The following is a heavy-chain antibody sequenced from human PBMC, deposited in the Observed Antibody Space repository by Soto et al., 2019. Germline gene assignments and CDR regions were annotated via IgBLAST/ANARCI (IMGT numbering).Heavy chain of an antibody. CDR2: ISSSSSYI. J-gene: IGHJ4*02. CDR1: GFTFSSYS. Sequence: EVQLVESGGGLVKPGGSLRLSCAASGFTFSSYSMKWVRQAPGKGLEWVSSISSSSSYIYYADSVKGRFTISGDNAKNSLYLQMNSLRAEDTAVYYCARDQPGYSYGYGLGYWGQGTLVTVSS. CDR3: ARDQPGYSYGYGLGY. V-gene: IGHV3-21*03. D-gene: IGHD5-18*01.